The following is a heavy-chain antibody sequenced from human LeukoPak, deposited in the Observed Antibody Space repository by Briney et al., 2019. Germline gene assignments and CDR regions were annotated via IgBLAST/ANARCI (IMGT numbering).Heavy chain of an antibody. Sequence: SKTLSLTCAVYGGSFSGYYWSWIRQPPGKGLEWIGEINHSGSTNYNPSLKSRVTISVVTSKNQFSLKLSSVTAADTAVYYCASFAAAPGGRDYWGQGTLVTVSS. CDR2: INHSGST. CDR1: GGSFSGYY. J-gene: IGHJ4*02. CDR3: ASFAAAPGGRDY. D-gene: IGHD6-13*01. V-gene: IGHV4-34*01.